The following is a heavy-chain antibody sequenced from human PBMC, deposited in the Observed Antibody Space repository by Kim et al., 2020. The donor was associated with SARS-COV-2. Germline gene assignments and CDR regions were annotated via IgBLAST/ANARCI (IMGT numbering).Heavy chain of an antibody. Sequence: ASVKVSCKASGYTFTNYRVHWVRQAPGQRFEWMGRITTGGDTKYSQKFQDRVTITSDTSASTTSLEVSSLGSEDTAIYYCAKGAETSIPGAFDYWGQGVLVTVSS. CDR1: GYTFTNYR. V-gene: IGHV1-3*04. CDR2: ITTGGDT. D-gene: IGHD2-21*01. J-gene: IGHJ4*02. CDR3: AKGAETSIPGAFDY.